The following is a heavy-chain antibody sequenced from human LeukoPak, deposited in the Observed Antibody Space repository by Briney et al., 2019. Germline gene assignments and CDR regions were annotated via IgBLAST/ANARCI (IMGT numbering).Heavy chain of an antibody. J-gene: IGHJ5*02. CDR1: GFTFSSYS. CDR3: ARRAPLNIVVVPAANIWFDP. D-gene: IGHD2-2*01. CDR2: ISSSSSTI. V-gene: IGHV3-48*04. Sequence: GGSLRLSCAASGFTFSSYSMNWVRQAPGKGLEWVSYISSSSSTIYYADSVKGRFTISRDNAKNSLYLQMNSLRAEDTAVYYCARRAPLNIVVVPAANIWFDPWGQGTLVTVSS.